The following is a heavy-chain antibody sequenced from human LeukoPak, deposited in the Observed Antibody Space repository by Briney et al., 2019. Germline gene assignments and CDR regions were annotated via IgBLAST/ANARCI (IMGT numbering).Heavy chain of an antibody. CDR2: IKRDGGEK. J-gene: IGHJ4*02. CDR1: GFTFSTYD. Sequence: GGSLRLSCAVSGFTFSTYDMNWVRQAPGKGLEWVANIKRDGGEKYYVDSVKGRFTISRDNAKNSLYLQMNSLRAEDTAVYYCARGTMFPYYFDYWGQGTLVTVSS. D-gene: IGHD3-10*02. V-gene: IGHV3-7*01. CDR3: ARGTMFPYYFDY.